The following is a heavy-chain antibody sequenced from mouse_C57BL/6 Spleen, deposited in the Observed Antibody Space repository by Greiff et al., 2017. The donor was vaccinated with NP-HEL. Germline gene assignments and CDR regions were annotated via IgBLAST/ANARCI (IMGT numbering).Heavy chain of an antibody. CDR1: GYTFTGYW. V-gene: IGHV1-9*01. CDR2: ILPGSGST. CDR3: ARGDTTVVEEDYFDY. J-gene: IGHJ2*01. Sequence: VQLQQSGAELMKPGASVKLSCKATGYTFTGYWIEWVKQRPGHGLEWIGEILPGSGSTNYNEKFKGKATFTADTSSNTAYMQLSSLTTEDSPIYYCARGDTTVVEEDYFDYWGQGNTLTVSS. D-gene: IGHD1-1*01.